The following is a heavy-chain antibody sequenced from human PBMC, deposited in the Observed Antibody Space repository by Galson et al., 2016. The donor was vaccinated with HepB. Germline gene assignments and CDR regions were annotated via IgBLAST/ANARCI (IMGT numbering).Heavy chain of an antibody. V-gene: IGHV3-53*01. Sequence: SLRLSCAAFEFTVSDNYMSWFRRAPGKGLEWVSVMYGGGTTHYADSVKGRFAISSDNSKNTLFLEMSSLKAEDTAVYYCARGAAAGTRYFDLWGRGTLVTVSS. D-gene: IGHD6-13*01. CDR3: ARGAAAGTRYFDL. CDR1: EFTVSDNY. CDR2: MYGGGTT. J-gene: IGHJ2*01.